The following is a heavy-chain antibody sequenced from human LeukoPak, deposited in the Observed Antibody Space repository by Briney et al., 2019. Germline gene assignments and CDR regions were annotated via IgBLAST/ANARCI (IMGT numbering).Heavy chain of an antibody. Sequence: GASVTVSCKASGYTFTGYYMHWVRQAPGQGLEWMGWINPNSGGTSYAQKFQGRVTMTRDTSISTAYMELSRLRSDDTAVYYCARTCSGGSCRNWFDPWGQGTLVTVSS. J-gene: IGHJ5*02. CDR2: INPNSGGT. CDR1: GYTFTGYY. CDR3: ARTCSGGSCRNWFDP. D-gene: IGHD2-15*01. V-gene: IGHV1-2*02.